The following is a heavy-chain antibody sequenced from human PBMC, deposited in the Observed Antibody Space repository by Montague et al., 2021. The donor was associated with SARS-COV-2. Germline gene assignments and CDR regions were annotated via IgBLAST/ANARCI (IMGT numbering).Heavy chain of an antibody. CDR2: VYYNGDT. J-gene: IGHJ3*01. CDR3: AGGWAFDP. D-gene: IGHD5-24*01. V-gene: IGHV4-59*08. Sequence: SETLSLTCTVSVVSIASHYWNWIRQSPGKRPEWIAYVYYNGDTKYNPSLQSRVTISIDTSENQFSLRLNPVTAADTAVYFCAGGWAFDPWGQGRLVTVSS. CDR1: VVSIASHY.